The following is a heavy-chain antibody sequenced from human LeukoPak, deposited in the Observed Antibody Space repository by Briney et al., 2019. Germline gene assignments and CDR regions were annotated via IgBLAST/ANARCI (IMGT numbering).Heavy chain of an antibody. CDR2: IIPIFGTA. CDR3: ARGSITMVRGVIIRSYYMDV. Sequence: ASVKVSCKASGGTFSSYAISWVRQAPGQGLEWMGGIIPIFGTANYAQKFQGRVTITADESTSTAYMELSSLRSEDTAVYYCARGSITMVRGVIIRSYYMDVWGKGTTVTISS. V-gene: IGHV1-69*13. D-gene: IGHD3-10*01. CDR1: GGTFSSYA. J-gene: IGHJ6*03.